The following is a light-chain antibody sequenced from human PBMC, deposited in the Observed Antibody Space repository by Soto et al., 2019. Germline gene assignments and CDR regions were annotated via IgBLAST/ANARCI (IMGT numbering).Light chain of an antibody. V-gene: IGKV3-20*01. CDR1: QSVRSSY. Sequence: EIVLTQSPVTLSLSPGERATLSCRASQSVRSSYLAWYQQKPGQAPRLLIFGASSRATGIPDRFSGRGSGTDFTITISRLEPEDFAVYYCQQYGSSPRTFGQGTKVEIK. J-gene: IGKJ1*01. CDR2: GAS. CDR3: QQYGSSPRT.